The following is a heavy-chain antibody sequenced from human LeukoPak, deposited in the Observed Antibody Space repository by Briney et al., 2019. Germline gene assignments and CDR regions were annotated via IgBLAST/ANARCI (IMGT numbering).Heavy chain of an antibody. CDR3: ARQDYDSSGYYLDNWFDP. Sequence: SETLSLTCTVSGHSIGIYFWSWIRHPPGRGLDWIGYIYYRGSTSYNPSLKSRVTMSLDASKNQFYLKLSSVTAADAAVYYSARQDYDSSGYYLDNWFDPWGQGTLVTVSS. CDR2: IYYRGST. V-gene: IGHV4-59*08. J-gene: IGHJ5*02. CDR1: GHSIGIYF. D-gene: IGHD3-22*01.